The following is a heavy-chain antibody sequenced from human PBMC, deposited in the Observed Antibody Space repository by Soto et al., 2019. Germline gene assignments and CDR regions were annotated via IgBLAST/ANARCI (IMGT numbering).Heavy chain of an antibody. D-gene: IGHD1-26*01. CDR3: AREGGIVGATAADY. CDR2: IIYSGST. CDR1: GGSLSSGGYY. Sequence: QVQLQESGPGLVKPSQTLSLTCTVSGGSLSSGGYYWSWIRQHPGKGLEWIGCIIYSGSTYYHPSLKGRVTISVDTSKNQFSLKLSSVTAADTAVYYCAREGGIVGATAADYWGQGTLVTVSS. J-gene: IGHJ4*02. V-gene: IGHV4-31*03.